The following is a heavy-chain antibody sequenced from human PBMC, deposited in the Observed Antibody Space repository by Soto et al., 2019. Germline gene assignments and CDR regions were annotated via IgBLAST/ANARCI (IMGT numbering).Heavy chain of an antibody. J-gene: IGHJ4*02. D-gene: IGHD2-15*01. CDR1: GGSFSGYY. CDR3: ARTRCSSSSCRPNFDN. V-gene: IGHV4-34*01. Sequence: QVQLQQWGAGLLKPSETLSLTCAVYGGSFSGYYWSWLRQPPGKGLEWIGEINHSGSTNYNPSLKGRVTILSATSKIQFSLRLRSVAAAEEAVYYCARTRCSSSSCRPNFDNWGQGTLVTVSS. CDR2: INHSGST.